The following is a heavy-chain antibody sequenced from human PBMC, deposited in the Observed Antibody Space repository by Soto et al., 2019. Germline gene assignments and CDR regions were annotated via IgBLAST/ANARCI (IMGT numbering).Heavy chain of an antibody. CDR3: ASHLVTAGSYGLDV. CDR2: RKQDLKTK. J-gene: IGHJ6*02. V-gene: IGHV3-7*01. Sequence: EVQLVESGGAVVQPGGSLRLSCVSSGFTFSDYLMSCVRQAPGMAPEWVANRKQDLKTKYSFDYTNGRFTIARDNAKNSLFMQINRLRPDHKAVYYCASHLVTAGSYGLDVWGQGTTVTVSS. CDR1: GFTFSDYL. D-gene: IGHD2-15*01.